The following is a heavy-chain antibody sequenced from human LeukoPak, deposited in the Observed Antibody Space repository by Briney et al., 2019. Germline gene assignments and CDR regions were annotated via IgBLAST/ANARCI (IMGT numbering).Heavy chain of an antibody. V-gene: IGHV3-48*03. CDR2: ISSSGSTI. Sequence: GGSLRLSCAASGFTFSSYEMNWVRQAPGKGLEWVSYISSSGSTIYYADSVKGRFTISRDNAKNSLYLQMNSLRAEDTAVYHCARGRSSSWYEFLDNWFDPWGQGTLVTVSS. CDR3: ARGRSSSWYEFLDNWFDP. CDR1: GFTFSSYE. D-gene: IGHD6-13*01. J-gene: IGHJ5*02.